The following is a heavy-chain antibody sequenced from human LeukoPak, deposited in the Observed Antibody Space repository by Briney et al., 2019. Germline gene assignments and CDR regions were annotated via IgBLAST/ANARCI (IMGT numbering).Heavy chain of an antibody. CDR3: ARGRPIVVVVAAGFDY. D-gene: IGHD2-15*01. V-gene: IGHV3-21*01. J-gene: IGHJ4*02. CDR1: GFTFSSYS. CDR2: ISSSSSYI. Sequence: NPGGSLRLSCAASGFTFSSYSMNWVRQAPGKGLEWVSSISSSSSYIYYADSVKGRFTISRDNAKNSLYLQMNSLRAEDTAVHYCARGRPIVVVVAAGFDYWGQGTLVTVSS.